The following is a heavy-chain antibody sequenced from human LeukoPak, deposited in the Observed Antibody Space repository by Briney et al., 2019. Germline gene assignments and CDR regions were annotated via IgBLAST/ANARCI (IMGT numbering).Heavy chain of an antibody. CDR3: ARVGSYGSSHDY. D-gene: IGHD5-18*01. CDR1: GFTVSSNY. Sequence: GGSLRLSCAASGFTVSSNYMSWVRQAPGKGLEWVSVIYSGGSTYYADSVKGRFTISRDNSKNTLYLQMNSLRAEDTAVYCCARVGSYGSSHDYWGQGTLVTVSS. J-gene: IGHJ4*02. V-gene: IGHV3-66*01. CDR2: IYSGGST.